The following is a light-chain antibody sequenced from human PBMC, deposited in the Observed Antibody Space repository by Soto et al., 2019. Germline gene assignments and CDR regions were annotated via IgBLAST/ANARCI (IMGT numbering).Light chain of an antibody. Sequence: QSVLTQAASVSGSPGQPITISCTGTSSDVGAYNYVSWYQQHPGKAPKLMIYEVSNRPSGVSNRFSGSKSGNTASLTISGLQAEDEAAYYCSSYTSSNTSVVFGGGTKLTVL. CDR3: SSYTSSNTSVV. CDR1: SSDVGAYNY. J-gene: IGLJ2*01. CDR2: EVS. V-gene: IGLV2-14*01.